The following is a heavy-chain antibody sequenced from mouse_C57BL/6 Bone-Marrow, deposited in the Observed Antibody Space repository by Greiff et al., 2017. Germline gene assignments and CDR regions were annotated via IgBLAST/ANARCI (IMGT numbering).Heavy chain of an antibody. CDR2: IDPSDSYT. V-gene: IGHV1-69*01. D-gene: IGHD1-1*01. J-gene: IGHJ1*03. CDR1: GYTITSSW. CDR3: ARLFYYYGREYFDV. Sequence: QVQLQQPGAELVMPGASVKLSCKASGYTITSSWMHWVKQRPGQGLEWIGEIDPSDSYTNYNQKFKGKSTLPVDKSSSPAYMQLISLTSVDSAVDYFARLFYYYGREYFDVGGTGTTVTVSS.